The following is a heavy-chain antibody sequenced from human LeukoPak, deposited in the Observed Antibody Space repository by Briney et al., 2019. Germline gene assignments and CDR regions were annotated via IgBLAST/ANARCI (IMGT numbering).Heavy chain of an antibody. D-gene: IGHD3-22*01. V-gene: IGHV3-30-3*01. CDR3: ARDLVVVVRRNYYYYYGMDV. Sequence: GGSLRLSCAASGFTFSSYAMHWVRQAPGKGLEWVAVISYDGSNKYYADSVKGRFTISRDNSKNTLYLQMNSLRAEDTAVYYCARDLVVVVRRNYYYYYGMDVWGQGTTVTVSS. CDR1: GFTFSSYA. CDR2: ISYDGSNK. J-gene: IGHJ6*02.